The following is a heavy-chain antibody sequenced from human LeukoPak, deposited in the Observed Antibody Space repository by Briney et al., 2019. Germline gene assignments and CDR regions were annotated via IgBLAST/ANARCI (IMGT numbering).Heavy chain of an antibody. Sequence: SETLSLTCTVSGGSISSGGYYWSWIRQPPGKGLEWIGYIYHSGNTNYNPSLKSRVTISVDTSKNQFSLKLSSVTAADTAVYYCARDSGSASSLSFDYWGQGTLVTVSS. CDR3: ARDSGSASSLSFDY. V-gene: IGHV4-61*08. CDR1: GGSISSGGYY. J-gene: IGHJ4*02. D-gene: IGHD6-13*01. CDR2: IYHSGNT.